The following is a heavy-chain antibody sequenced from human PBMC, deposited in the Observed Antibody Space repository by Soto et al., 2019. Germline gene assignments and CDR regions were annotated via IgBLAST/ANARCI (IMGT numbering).Heavy chain of an antibody. CDR1: GYTFTSYG. V-gene: IGHV1-18*04. J-gene: IGHJ4*02. CDR2: ISAYNGNT. CDR3: ARDSPPGYYMVYFDY. Sequence: QVQLVQSGAEVKKPGASVKVSCKASGYTFTSYGISWVRKAPGQGLEWMGWISAYNGNTNYAQKLQGRVTMTTDTSTSTAYMELRSLRSADTAVYSVARDSPPGYYMVYFDYWGQGTLVTVSS. D-gene: IGHD3-22*01.